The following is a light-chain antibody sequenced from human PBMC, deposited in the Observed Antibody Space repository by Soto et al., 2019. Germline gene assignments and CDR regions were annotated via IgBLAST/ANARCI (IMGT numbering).Light chain of an antibody. CDR1: QTVSNQ. J-gene: IGKJ5*01. CDR3: QQRAGSST. Sequence: EIVLTQSPVTLSLSPGERATLSCRASQTVSNQLAWYQQKPGQAPRLLIYDASRRVTGIPARFSGSGYGTDFTLTLXXXXXEDFAVYYCQQRAGSSTFGQG. CDR2: DAS. V-gene: IGKV3-11*01.